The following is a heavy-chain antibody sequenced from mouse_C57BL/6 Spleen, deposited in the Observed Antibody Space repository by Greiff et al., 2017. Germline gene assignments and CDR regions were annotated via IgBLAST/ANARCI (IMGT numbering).Heavy chain of an antibody. Sequence: EVHLVESGGGLVKPGGSLKLSCAASGFTFSSYTMSWVRQTPEKRLEWVATISGGGGNTYYPDSVKGRFTISRDNAKNTLYLQMSSLRSEDTALDYCARYGYDGGCFDVWGTGTTVTVSS. V-gene: IGHV5-9*01. CDR2: ISGGGGNT. J-gene: IGHJ1*03. D-gene: IGHD2-2*01. CDR3: ARYGYDGGCFDV. CDR1: GFTFSSYT.